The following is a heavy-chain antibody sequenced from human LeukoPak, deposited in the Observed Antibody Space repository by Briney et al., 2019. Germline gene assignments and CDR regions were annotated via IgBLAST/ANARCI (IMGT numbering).Heavy chain of an antibody. Sequence: PGGSLRLSCAASGFTISSYAMSWVRQAPGKGLEWVSSFSSGASTDYADSVKGRFTLSRDNPKNTVYLQMNSLRAEDTAVYYCAKQRVSNGYYYFDYWGQGTLVTVSS. J-gene: IGHJ4*02. D-gene: IGHD3-22*01. CDR1: GFTISSYA. CDR2: FSSGAST. CDR3: AKQRVSNGYYYFDY. V-gene: IGHV3-23*01.